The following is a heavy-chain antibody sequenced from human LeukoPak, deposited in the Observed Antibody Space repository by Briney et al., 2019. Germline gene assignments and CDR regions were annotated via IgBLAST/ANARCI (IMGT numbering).Heavy chain of an antibody. D-gene: IGHD2/OR15-2a*01. CDR2: ISGSGEAI. Sequence: GGSLRLSCAASGFSFTTHNMNWVRQAPGKGLEWISYISGSGEAIFYADSVQGRFTISRDNAKNSIYLQMNTLRAEDTAVYYCAKDYLYWGQGTLVTVSS. J-gene: IGHJ4*02. CDR3: AKDYLY. CDR1: GFSFTTHN. V-gene: IGHV3-48*01.